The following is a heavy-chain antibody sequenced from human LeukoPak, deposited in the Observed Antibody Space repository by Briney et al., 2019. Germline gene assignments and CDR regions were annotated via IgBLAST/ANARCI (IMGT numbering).Heavy chain of an antibody. CDR1: GFTFSSNW. J-gene: IGHJ6*02. CDR3: AKPLAPYYYYGMDV. CDR2: ISSSSSTI. V-gene: IGHV3-48*01. Sequence: PGGSLRLSCAASGFTFSSNWMSWVRQAPGKGLEWVSYISSSSSTIYYADSVKGRFTVSRDNSKNTLYLQMNSLRAEDTAVYYCAKPLAPYYYYGMDVWGQGTTVTVSS.